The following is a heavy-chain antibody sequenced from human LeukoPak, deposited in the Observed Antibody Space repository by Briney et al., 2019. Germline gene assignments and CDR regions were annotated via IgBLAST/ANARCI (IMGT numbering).Heavy chain of an antibody. CDR3: ARTIPKSRPMDV. Sequence: GGSLRLSCAASRFTFDVYGMSWVRQAPGKGLEWVSGINWNGGSTGYADSVKGRFTISRDNAKNSLYLQMNSLRAEDTALYYCARTIPKSRPMDVWSKGTTVTVSS. CDR2: INWNGGST. CDR1: RFTFDVYG. V-gene: IGHV3-20*04. J-gene: IGHJ6*04.